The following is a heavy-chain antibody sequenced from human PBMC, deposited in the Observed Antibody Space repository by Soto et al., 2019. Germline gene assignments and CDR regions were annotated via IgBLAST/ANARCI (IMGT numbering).Heavy chain of an antibody. J-gene: IGHJ5*01. CDR2: IIPIFGTA. V-gene: IGHV1-69*13. D-gene: IGHD6-19*01. CDR1: GGTFSSYA. Sequence: SVKVSCKASGGTFSSYAISWVRQAPGQGLEWMGGIIPIFGTANYAQKFQGRVTITADESTSTAYMELSSLRSEDTAVYYCASSSGSYFVTSWFDSWGQGTLVTVSS. CDR3: ASSSGSYFVTSWFDS.